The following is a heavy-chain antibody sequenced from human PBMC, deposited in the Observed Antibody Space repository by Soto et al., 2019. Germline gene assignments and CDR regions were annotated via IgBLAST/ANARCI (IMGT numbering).Heavy chain of an antibody. Sequence: GGSLRLSCAASGFTFDDYTMHWVRQAPGKGLEWVSLISWDGGSTYYADSVKGRFTISRDNSKNSLYLQMNSLRTEDTALYYCAKDYVRPKWDHPGYGDLAFDYWGQGTLVTVSS. CDR2: ISWDGGST. V-gene: IGHV3-43*01. J-gene: IGHJ4*02. CDR1: GFTFDDYT. CDR3: AKDYVRPKWDHPGYGDLAFDY. D-gene: IGHD4-17*01.